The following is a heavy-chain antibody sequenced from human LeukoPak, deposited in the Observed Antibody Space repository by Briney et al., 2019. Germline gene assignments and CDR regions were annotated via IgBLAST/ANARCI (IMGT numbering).Heavy chain of an antibody. CDR1: GYTFTGYY. Sequence: VASVKVSCKASGYTFTGYYMHWVRQAPGQGLEWMGWINPNSGGTNYAQKFQGRVTMTRDMSTSTVNMELSSLRSEDTAVYYCARAQGSYYHYYMDVWGKGTTVTVSS. J-gene: IGHJ6*03. D-gene: IGHD1-26*01. CDR2: INPNSGGT. CDR3: ARAQGSYYHYYMDV. V-gene: IGHV1-2*02.